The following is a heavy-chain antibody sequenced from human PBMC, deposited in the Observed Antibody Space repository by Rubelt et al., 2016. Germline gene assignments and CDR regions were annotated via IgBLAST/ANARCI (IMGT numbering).Heavy chain of an antibody. J-gene: IGHJ4*02. V-gene: IGHV1-24*01. CDR1: GYTLTELS. Sequence: QVQLVQSGSELKKPGASVKVSCKVSGYTLTELSMHWVRQAPGKGLEWMGGFDPEDDETIYAQKCHGRVTMTEATSTDTAYMELSSLRSEDTAVYYCARDDSPYYYDSSGYYDYWGQGTLVTVSS. CDR2: FDPEDDET. D-gene: IGHD3-22*01. CDR3: ARDDSPYYYDSSGYYDY.